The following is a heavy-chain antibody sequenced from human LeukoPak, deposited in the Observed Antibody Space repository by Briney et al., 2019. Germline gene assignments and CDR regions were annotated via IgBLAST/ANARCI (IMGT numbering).Heavy chain of an antibody. J-gene: IGHJ1*01. CDR2: ISGSGGST. V-gene: IGHV3-23*01. D-gene: IGHD3-22*01. CDR3: ARGDYYDSSPHY. Sequence: AISGSGGSTYYADSVKGRFTISRDNSKNSVFLQMNSLRVDDTALYYCARGDYYDSSPHYWGQGTLVIVSS.